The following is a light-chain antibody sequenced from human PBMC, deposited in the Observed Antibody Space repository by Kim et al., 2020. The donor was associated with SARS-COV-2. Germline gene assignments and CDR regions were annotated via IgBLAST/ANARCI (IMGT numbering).Light chain of an antibody. CDR2: YDS. J-gene: IGLJ1*01. CDR3: QVWDSSSDPYV. Sequence: SYELTQPPSVSVAPGKTARITCGGNNIGSKSVHWYQQKPGQAPVLVIYYDSDRPSGIPERFSGSNSGNTATLTISRVEAGDEADYYGQVWDSSSDPYVFG. CDR1: NIGSKS. V-gene: IGLV3-21*04.